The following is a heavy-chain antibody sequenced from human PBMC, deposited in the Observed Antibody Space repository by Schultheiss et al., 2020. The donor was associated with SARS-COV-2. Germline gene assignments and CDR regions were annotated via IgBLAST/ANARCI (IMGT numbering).Heavy chain of an antibody. J-gene: IGHJ4*02. V-gene: IGHV3-74*01. CDR2: INGDGSNT. CDR1: GFTFSSSW. CDR3: ARVLWGYVGVFDY. D-gene: IGHD2-8*01. Sequence: GGSLRLSCAASGFTFSSSWMHWVRQAPGKGLVWVSRINGDGSNTIYADSVKGRFTVSTDSAKNTVYLQMNSLRAEDTAVYYCARVLWGYVGVFDYWGQGTLVTVSS.